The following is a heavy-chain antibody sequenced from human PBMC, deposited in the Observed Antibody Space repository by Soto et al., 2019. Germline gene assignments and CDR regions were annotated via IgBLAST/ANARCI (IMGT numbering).Heavy chain of an antibody. J-gene: IGHJ6*02. CDR1: GFTFSSYA. V-gene: IGHV3-23*01. CDR3: AKDQYYDFWSGYYTYHYYGMDV. CDR2: ISGSGGST. Sequence: EVQLLESGGGLVQPGGSLRLSCAASGFTFSSYAMSWVRQAPGKGLEWVSAISGSGGSTYYADSVKGRFTISRDNSKNTQYLQMNCLRAEDTAVYYCAKDQYYDFWSGYYTYHYYGMDVWGRGNTVTVFS. D-gene: IGHD3-3*01.